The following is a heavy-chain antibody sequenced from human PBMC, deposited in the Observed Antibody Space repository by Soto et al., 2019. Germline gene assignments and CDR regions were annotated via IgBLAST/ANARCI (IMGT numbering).Heavy chain of an antibody. D-gene: IGHD3-16*01. V-gene: IGHV3-7*03. CDR3: AGDGVRNGAYNGWLDP. J-gene: IGHJ5*02. CDR2: IKQDGREK. Sequence: DVQLVESGGDLVQPGGSLRLSCAACGFSFRSDWMTWVRQAPGKGLEWVANIKQDGREKYYVASVKGRFTISRDNGKNLLFLQMDSLTPDDTAVYYCAGDGVRNGAYNGWLDPWGQGTLVTFYS. CDR1: GFSFRSDW.